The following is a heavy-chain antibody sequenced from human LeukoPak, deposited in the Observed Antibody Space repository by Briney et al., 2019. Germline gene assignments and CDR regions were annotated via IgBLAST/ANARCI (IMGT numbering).Heavy chain of an antibody. CDR2: IKQDGSEK. D-gene: IGHD6-19*01. J-gene: IGHJ4*02. CDR3: ARGSYSSGWYFGY. V-gene: IGHV3-7*01. CDR1: GFTVSSNS. Sequence: GGSLRLSCTVSGFTVSSNSMSWVRQAPGKGLEWVANIKQDGSEKYYVDSVKGRFTISRDNAKNSLYLQMNSLRAEDTAVYYCARGSYSSGWYFGYWGQGTLVTVSS.